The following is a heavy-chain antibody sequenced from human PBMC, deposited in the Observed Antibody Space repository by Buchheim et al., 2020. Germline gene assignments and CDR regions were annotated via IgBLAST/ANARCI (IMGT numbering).Heavy chain of an antibody. CDR1: GFTFSSYG. D-gene: IGHD2-21*01. Sequence: VQLVESGGGLVKPGGSLRLSCAASGFTFSSYGMHWVRQAPGKGLEWVAVIWYDGSNKYYADSVKGRFTISRDNSKNTLYLQMNSLRAEDTAVYYCARGRGYCGGDCYSRFDPWGQGTL. V-gene: IGHV3-33*08. CDR3: ARGRGYCGGDCYSRFDP. CDR2: IWYDGSNK. J-gene: IGHJ5*02.